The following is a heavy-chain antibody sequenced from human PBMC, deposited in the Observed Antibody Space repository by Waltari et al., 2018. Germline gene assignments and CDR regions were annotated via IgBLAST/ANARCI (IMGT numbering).Heavy chain of an antibody. CDR2: IYHSGST. CDR3: ARHVMTAVINYYYGMDV. V-gene: IGHV4-38-2*01. CDR1: GYSISSGYY. Sequence: QVQLQESGPGLVKPSETLSLTCAVSGYSISSGYYWGWIRQPPGKGLEWIGSIYHSGSTYYNPSLKSRVTISVDTSKNQFSLKLSSVTAADTAVYYCARHVMTAVINYYYGMDVWGQGTTVTVSS. D-gene: IGHD4-17*01. J-gene: IGHJ6*02.